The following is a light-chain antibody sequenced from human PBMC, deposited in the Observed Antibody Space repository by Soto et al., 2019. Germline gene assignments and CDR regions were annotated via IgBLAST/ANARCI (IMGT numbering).Light chain of an antibody. CDR1: QTISSW. Sequence: EIQMPQSPSTRCGPAGEKVAITCRASQTISSWLAWYQQKPGKAPKLLIYKASNLKSGVPSRFSGSGSGTEFTLTISSLQPDDFATYYCQQYNSYSDAFGEGTKVDIK. V-gene: IGKV1-5*03. CDR3: QQYNSYSDA. CDR2: KAS. J-gene: IGKJ1*01.